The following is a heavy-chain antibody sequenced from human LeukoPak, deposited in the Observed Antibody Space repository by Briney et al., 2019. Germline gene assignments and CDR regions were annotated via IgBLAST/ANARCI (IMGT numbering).Heavy chain of an antibody. J-gene: IGHJ4*02. CDR1: GFTFSSYG. Sequence: GGSLRLSCAASGFTFSSYGMHWVRQAPGKGLERVAVIWYDGSNKYYADSVKGRFTISRDNSKNTLYLQMNSLRAEDTAVYYCARGPYYDSSGYHYWGQGTLVTVSS. V-gene: IGHV3-33*01. D-gene: IGHD3-22*01. CDR3: ARGPYYDSSGYHY. CDR2: IWYDGSNK.